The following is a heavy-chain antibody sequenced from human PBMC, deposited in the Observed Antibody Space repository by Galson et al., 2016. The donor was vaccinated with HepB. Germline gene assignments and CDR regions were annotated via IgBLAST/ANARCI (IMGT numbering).Heavy chain of an antibody. J-gene: IGHJ5*01. CDR1: GFTLNTYA. D-gene: IGHD6-13*01. CDR2: VSGTGNNA. V-gene: IGHV3-23*01. Sequence: SLRLSCAASGFTLNTYAMSWVRQTPGKGLEWVATVSGTGNNAWYADSVKGRFTISRANSKNTLSLQMSSLRADDTAVYYFARLGYSSTWFDYWGQGALVTVSS. CDR3: ARLGYSSTWFDY.